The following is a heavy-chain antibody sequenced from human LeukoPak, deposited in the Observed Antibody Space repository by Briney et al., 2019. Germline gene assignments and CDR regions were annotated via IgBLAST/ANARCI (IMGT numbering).Heavy chain of an antibody. CDR1: GGSFSGYY. CDR2: INHSGST. D-gene: IGHD6-13*01. V-gene: IGHV4-34*01. Sequence: SETLSLTCAVYGGSFSGYYWSWIRQPPGKGLEWIGEINHSGSTNYNPSLKSRVTISVDTSKNQFSLKLSSVTAADTAVYYCARIPGIAAAGTGWFDPWGQGTLVTASS. CDR3: ARIPGIAAAGTGWFDP. J-gene: IGHJ5*02.